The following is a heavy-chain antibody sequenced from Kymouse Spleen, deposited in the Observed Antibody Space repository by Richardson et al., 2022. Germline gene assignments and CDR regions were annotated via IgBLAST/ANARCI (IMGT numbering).Heavy chain of an antibody. V-gene: IGHV3-73*02. CDR2: IRSKANSYAT. Sequence: EVQLVESGGGLVQPGGSLKLSCAASGFTFSGSAMHWVRQASGKGLEWVGRIRSKANSYATAYAASVKGRFTISRDDSKNTAYLQMNSLKTEDTAVYYCTSYCTNGVCYEGYWGQGTLVTVSS. CDR3: TSYCTNGVCYEGY. J-gene: IGHJ4*02. D-gene: IGHD2-8*01. CDR1: GFTFSGSA.